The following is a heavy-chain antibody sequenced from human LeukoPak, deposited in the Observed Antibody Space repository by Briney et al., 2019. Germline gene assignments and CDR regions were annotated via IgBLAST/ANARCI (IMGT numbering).Heavy chain of an antibody. CDR1: GGSISSYY. Sequence: SETLSLTCTVSGGSISSYYWNWIRQPAGKGLEWIGRIHTSGSTNYNPSLKSRVTISVDTSKNQFSLKLSSVTAADTAVYYCARRGRWLHENWFDPWGQGTLVTVSS. CDR3: ARRGRWLHENWFDP. CDR2: IHTSGST. V-gene: IGHV4-4*07. J-gene: IGHJ5*02. D-gene: IGHD5-24*01.